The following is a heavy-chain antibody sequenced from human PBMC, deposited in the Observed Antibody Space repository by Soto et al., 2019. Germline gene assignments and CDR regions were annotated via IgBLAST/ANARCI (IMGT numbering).Heavy chain of an antibody. CDR1: GFSLSTSGVS. CDR2: IYWNDDK. J-gene: IGHJ6*02. CDR3: AHTPVYCSSSSCFYYYYYYGMDV. Sequence: QITLKESGPTLVKPTQTLTLTCTFSGFSLSTSGVSVGWIRQPPGKALEWLALIYWNDDKRYSPSLKSRLTITKDTSKNQVVLTMTNMDPEDTATYYCAHTPVYCSSSSCFYYYYYYGMDVWGQGTTVTVSS. D-gene: IGHD2-2*01. V-gene: IGHV2-5*01.